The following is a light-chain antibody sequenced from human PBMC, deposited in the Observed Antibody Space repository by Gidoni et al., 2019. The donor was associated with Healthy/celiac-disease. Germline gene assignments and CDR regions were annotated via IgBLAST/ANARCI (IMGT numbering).Light chain of an antibody. CDR1: QSMNRW. J-gene: IGKJ2*01. CDR3: QQYESFPLA. V-gene: IGKV1-5*03. CDR2: NAS. Sequence: DIQMPQSPSTLSASVGDRVTISCRASQSMNRWLAWYQQKPGKAPKLLISNASSLEDGVPSRFSGSGSGTEFTLTISSLQPDDFATYYCQQYESFPLAFGQGTKLEIK.